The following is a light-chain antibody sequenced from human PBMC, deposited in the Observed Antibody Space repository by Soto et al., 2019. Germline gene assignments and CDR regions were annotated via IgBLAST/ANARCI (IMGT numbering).Light chain of an antibody. CDR2: GAS. CDR1: QSVTSTY. V-gene: IGKV3-20*01. Sequence: VLTQSPGTLSLSPGERATLSCRASQSVTSTYLAWYQQKPGQAPRLLIYGASSRVTGVPDRFSGSGSGTDFTLTISRLEPEDFAVYFCHHYASTFGQGTKVDIK. J-gene: IGKJ1*01. CDR3: HHYAST.